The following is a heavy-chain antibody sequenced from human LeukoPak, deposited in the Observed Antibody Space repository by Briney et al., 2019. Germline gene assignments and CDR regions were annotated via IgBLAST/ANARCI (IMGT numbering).Heavy chain of an antibody. V-gene: IGHV3-23*01. CDR1: GFTFRSYA. D-gene: IGHD3-22*01. CDR2: ISGSGGST. Sequence: PGGSLRLSCAVSGFTFRSYAMSWVRQAPGKGLEWVSVISGSGGSTYYAESVKGRFTVSRDNSKNTLYLQMNSLRAEDTAVYYCARDYYYDSSGYFGFLDYWGQGTLVTVSS. J-gene: IGHJ4*02. CDR3: ARDYYYDSSGYFGFLDY.